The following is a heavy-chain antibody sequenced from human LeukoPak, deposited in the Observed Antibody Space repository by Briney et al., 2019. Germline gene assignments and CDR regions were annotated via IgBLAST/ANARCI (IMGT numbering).Heavy chain of an antibody. D-gene: IGHD2/OR15-2a*01. V-gene: IGHV3-23*01. CDR1: GFTFSSYG. J-gene: IGHJ3*02. CDR2: ITGSGDST. Sequence: GGSLRLSCAASGFTFSSYGMHWVRQAPGKGLEWVSAITGSGDSTYYTDSVKGRFTISRDNSKNTLSLQMNSLRAEDTAVYYCAKAIVLLISGNAFDIWGQGTMVTVSS. CDR3: AKAIVLLISGNAFDI.